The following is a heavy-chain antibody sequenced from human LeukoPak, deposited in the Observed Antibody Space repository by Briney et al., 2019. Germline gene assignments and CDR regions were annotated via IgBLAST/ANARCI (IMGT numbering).Heavy chain of an antibody. CDR1: GYSIMSGYY. J-gene: IGHJ5*02. V-gene: IGHV4-38-2*02. CDR3: ARLGYCNRVSCYGWFDP. D-gene: IGHD2-2*01. CDR2: IYHSGST. Sequence: SETLSLTCTVSGYSIMSGYYWGWIRQPPGKGLEWLGSIYHSGSTYHNASLKSRVTMSLDTSKNQFSLKLSSVTAADTAVYYCARLGYCNRVSCYGWFDPWGQGTLVTVSS.